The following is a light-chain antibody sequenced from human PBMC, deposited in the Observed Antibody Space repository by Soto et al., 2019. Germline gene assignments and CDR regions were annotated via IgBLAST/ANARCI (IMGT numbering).Light chain of an antibody. J-gene: IGKJ1*01. CDR2: GAS. V-gene: IGKV3-20*01. Sequence: EIVLKQSPGTLSLSPGERATLSCRASQSVSSSYLAWYQQKPGQAPRLLIYGASSRATGIPDRFSGSGSGTEFTLTISSLQPDDFATYYCQQYNSYSFGQGTKVDIK. CDR1: QSVSSSY. CDR3: QQYNSYS.